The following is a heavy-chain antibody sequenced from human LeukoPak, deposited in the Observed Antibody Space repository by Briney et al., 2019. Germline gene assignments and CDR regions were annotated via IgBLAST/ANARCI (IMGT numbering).Heavy chain of an antibody. D-gene: IGHD1-1*01. CDR2: IHSTGST. V-gene: IGHV4-4*07. J-gene: IGHJ4*02. CDR3: ARGLEVGADRALDY. CDR1: GGSISHYY. Sequence: SETLSLTCTVSGGSISHYYWSWIRQPAGKGLEWVGRIHSTGSTDYNPSLKSRVTMSVDTSKNQFSAKVTSVTAADTAVYYCARGLEVGADRALDYWGKGTLVTVSS.